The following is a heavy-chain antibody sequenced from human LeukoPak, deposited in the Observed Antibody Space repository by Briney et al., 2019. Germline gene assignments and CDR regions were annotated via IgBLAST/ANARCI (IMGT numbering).Heavy chain of an antibody. CDR1: GFTSSSYG. D-gene: IGHD4-23*01. J-gene: IGHJ4*02. V-gene: IGHV3-30*18. CDR3: AKGGDYGGIFDY. CDR2: ISYDGSNK. Sequence: GGSLRLSCAASGFTSSSYGMHWVRQAPGKGLEWVAVISYDGSNKYYADSVKGRFTISRDNSKNTLYLQMNSLRAEDTAVYYCAKGGDYGGIFDYWGQGTLVTVSS.